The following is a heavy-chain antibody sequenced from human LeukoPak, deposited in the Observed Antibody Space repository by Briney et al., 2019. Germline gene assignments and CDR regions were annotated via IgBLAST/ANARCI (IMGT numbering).Heavy chain of an antibody. Sequence: PSETLSLTCAVYVGSFSGYYWSWIRQSPGKGLEWIGEINHRGSTNYNPSLKGRVTISVDTSMNQFSLKLRSVTAADTAVYYCARGCVGNCPKGATFDYWGQGNLVTVSS. D-gene: IGHD1-7*01. J-gene: IGHJ4*02. CDR1: VGSFSGYY. CDR3: ARGCVGNCPKGATFDY. CDR2: INHRGST. V-gene: IGHV4-34*01.